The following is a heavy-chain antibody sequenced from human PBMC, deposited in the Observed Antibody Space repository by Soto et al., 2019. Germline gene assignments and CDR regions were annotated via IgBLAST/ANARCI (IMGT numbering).Heavy chain of an antibody. CDR1: GLPFNNYA. V-gene: IGHV3-30-3*02. Sequence: QVQLVESGGGVVQPGRSLRLSCAASGLPFNNYAMHWVRQAPGKGLEWVAFISYNGNNKYNADSVKGRFTISRDNSKNTLYLQLDSLRVEDTVVYYCAEGDGPYYYCGMDVWGQGTTVTDSS. CDR3: AEGDGPYYYCGMDV. J-gene: IGHJ6*02. D-gene: IGHD4-17*01. CDR2: ISYNGNNK.